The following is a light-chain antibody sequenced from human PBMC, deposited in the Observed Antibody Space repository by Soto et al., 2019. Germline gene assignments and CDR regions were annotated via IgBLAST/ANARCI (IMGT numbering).Light chain of an antibody. CDR2: EVN. CDR3: SSYTSGSSHYV. J-gene: IGLJ1*01. Sequence: QSVLTQPPSASGSPGQSVAISCTGTSSDVGGYNYVSWYQQHPGKAPKLMIYEVNKRPSGVPDRFSGSKSGNTASLTVSGLQAEDEADYHCSSYTSGSSHYVFGTGTKLTVL. CDR1: SSDVGGYNY. V-gene: IGLV2-8*01.